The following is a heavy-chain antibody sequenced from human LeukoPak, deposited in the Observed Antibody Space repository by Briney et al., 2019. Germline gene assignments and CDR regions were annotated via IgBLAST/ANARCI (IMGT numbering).Heavy chain of an antibody. V-gene: IGHV4-39*01. J-gene: IGHJ4*02. D-gene: IGHD3-22*01. Sequence: PSETLSLTCSVPGGSISSSSYNWGWIRQPPGKGLEWIGSIYYSGSTYYNPSLKSRVTISVDTSNNQFSLKLTSVIAADTAVYYCARCGYHDNSAIDASFDYWGQGTLVTVSS. CDR3: ARCGYHDNSAIDASFDY. CDR1: GGSISSSSYN. CDR2: IYYSGST.